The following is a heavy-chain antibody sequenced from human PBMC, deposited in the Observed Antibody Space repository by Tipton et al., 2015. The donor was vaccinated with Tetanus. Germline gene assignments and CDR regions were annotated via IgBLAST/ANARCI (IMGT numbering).Heavy chain of an antibody. Sequence: AASGFTFSNAWMNWVRQAPGKGLEWVGRIKSKTDGGTTDYAAPVKGRFTISRDDSKNTLYLQMNSLKTEDTAVYYCTTDGSVTTRRFDPWGQGTLVTVSS. CDR1: GFTFSNAW. CDR2: IKSKTDGGTT. V-gene: IGHV3-15*07. CDR3: TTDGSVTTRRFDP. J-gene: IGHJ5*02. D-gene: IGHD4-17*01.